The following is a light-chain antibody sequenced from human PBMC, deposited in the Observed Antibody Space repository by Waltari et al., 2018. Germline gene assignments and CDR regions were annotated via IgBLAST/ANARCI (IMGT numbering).Light chain of an antibody. Sequence: QSALTQLRAVSGSPVHSVTISYTSTSIDIVCNHYVYWFQQHPGKAPILMIHDVSKRPSWVPDRFSGSKSGNTASRTISGLQADDETDYYCCSYAGRYTWVFGGGTKLTVL. V-gene: IGLV2-11*01. CDR1: SIDIVCNHY. J-gene: IGLJ3*02. CDR3: CSYAGRYTWV. CDR2: DVS.